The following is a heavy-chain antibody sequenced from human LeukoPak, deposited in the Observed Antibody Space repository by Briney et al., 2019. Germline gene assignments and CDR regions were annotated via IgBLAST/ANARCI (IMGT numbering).Heavy chain of an antibody. D-gene: IGHD3-3*01. CDR3: ANGEGRGVIPFDY. J-gene: IGHJ4*02. V-gene: IGHV3-66*01. Sequence: GGSLRLSCAASEFSVGSNYMTWVRQAPGKGLEWVSLIYSGGSTYYADSVKGRFTISRDNSKNTLYLQMNSLRAEDTAVYYCANGEGRGVIPFDYWGQGTLVTVSS. CDR2: IYSGGST. CDR1: EFSVGSNY.